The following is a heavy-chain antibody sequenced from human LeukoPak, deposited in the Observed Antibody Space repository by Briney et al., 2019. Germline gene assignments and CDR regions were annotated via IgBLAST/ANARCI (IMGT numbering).Heavy chain of an antibody. CDR2: INHSGST. V-gene: IGHV4-34*01. D-gene: IGHD3-16*01. Sequence: ASETLSLTCAVYGGSFSGYYWSWIRQPPGKGREWVGEINHSGSTNYNPSLKSRVTISVDTSKNQFSLKLSSVTAADTAVYYCARDRVYNLMTTRRPNWFDPWGQGTLVTVSS. J-gene: IGHJ5*02. CDR1: GGSFSGYY. CDR3: ARDRVYNLMTTRRPNWFDP.